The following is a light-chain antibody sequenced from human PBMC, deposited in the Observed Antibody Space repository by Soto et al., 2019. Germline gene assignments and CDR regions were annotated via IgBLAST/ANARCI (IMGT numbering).Light chain of an antibody. CDR1: QSVSSY. CDR3: QQRSNWIT. Sequence: EIVLTQSPATLSLSPVEIANLSCRASQSVSSYLAWYQQKPGQAPRLLIYDASNRATGIPARFSGSGSGTDFTLTISSLEPEDFAVYYCQQRSNWITCGQGTRREI. V-gene: IGKV3-11*01. J-gene: IGKJ5*01. CDR2: DAS.